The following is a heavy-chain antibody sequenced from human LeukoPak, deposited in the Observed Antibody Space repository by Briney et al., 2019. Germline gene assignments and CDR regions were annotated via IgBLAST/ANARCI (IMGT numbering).Heavy chain of an antibody. V-gene: IGHV1-8*03. CDR2: MSPNTGNA. CDR3: ARVGYSNSYDY. D-gene: IGHD4-11*01. J-gene: IGHJ4*02. CDR1: GYTFTNFD. Sequence: ASVKVSCKASGYTFTNFDIDWVRQATGQGLEWMGWMSPNTGNAGYAQNFQDRVTITWDASISTAYMDLSSLRSEDTAVYYCARVGYSNSYDYWGQGTLVTVSS.